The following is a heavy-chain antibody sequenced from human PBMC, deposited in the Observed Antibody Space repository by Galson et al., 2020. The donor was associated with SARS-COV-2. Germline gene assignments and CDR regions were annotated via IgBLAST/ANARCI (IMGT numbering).Heavy chain of an antibody. Sequence: GGSLRLSCAASGFTFSNAWMSWVRQAPGKGLEWVGRIKSKTDGGTTDYAAPVKGRFTISRDDSKNTLYLQMNSLKTEDTAVYYCTAGAHCTNGVCYRDYWGQGTLVTVSS. V-gene: IGHV3-15*01. CDR2: IKSKTDGGTT. CDR3: TAGAHCTNGVCYRDY. D-gene: IGHD2-8*01. CDR1: GFTFSNAW. J-gene: IGHJ4*02.